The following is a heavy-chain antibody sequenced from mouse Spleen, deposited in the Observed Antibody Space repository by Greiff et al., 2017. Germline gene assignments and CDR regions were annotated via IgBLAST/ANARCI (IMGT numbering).Heavy chain of an antibody. CDR3: TSLRAWFAY. CDR2: IDPENGDT. D-gene: IGHD1-1*01. J-gene: IGHJ3*01. V-gene: IGHV14-4*01. Sequence: EVQPQQSGAELVRPGASVKLSCTASGFNIKDDYMHWVKQRPEQGLEWIGWIDPENGDTEYASKFQGKATITADTSSNTAYLQLSSLTSEDTAVYYCTSLRAWFAYWGQGTLVTVSA. CDR1: GFNIKDDY.